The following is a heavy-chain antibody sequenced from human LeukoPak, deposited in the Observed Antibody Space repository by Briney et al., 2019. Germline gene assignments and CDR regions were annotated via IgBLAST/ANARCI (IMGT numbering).Heavy chain of an antibody. Sequence: ASVKVSCKASGYTFTSYYMHWVRQAPGQGLEWMGIINPSGGSTSYAQKFQGRVTMTRDTSTSTVYMELSSLRSEDTAVYYCAREGYCSSTSCYSSFDYWGQGTLVTVSS. J-gene: IGHJ4*02. CDR1: GYTFTSYY. D-gene: IGHD2-2*01. CDR2: INPSGGST. CDR3: AREGYCSSTSCYSSFDY. V-gene: IGHV1-46*01.